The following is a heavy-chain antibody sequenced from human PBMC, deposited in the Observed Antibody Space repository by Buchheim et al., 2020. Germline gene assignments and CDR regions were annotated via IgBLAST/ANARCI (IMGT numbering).Heavy chain of an antibody. CDR1: GFTFSSYA. D-gene: IGHD2-2*01. Sequence: EVQLLESGGGLVQPGGSLRLSCAASGFTFSSYAMSWVRQAPGKGLEWVSAISGSGGSTYYADSVKGRFTISHAHSKNTLYLQMNSVRAEDTAVYYCAKGGAGYCSSTSCSPYYYGMDVWGQGTT. CDR2: ISGSGGST. CDR3: AKGGAGYCSSTSCSPYYYGMDV. J-gene: IGHJ6*02. V-gene: IGHV3-23*01.